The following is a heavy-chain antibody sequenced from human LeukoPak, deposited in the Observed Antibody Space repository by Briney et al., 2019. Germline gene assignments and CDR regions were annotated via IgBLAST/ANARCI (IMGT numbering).Heavy chain of an antibody. CDR2: TNLRGST. D-gene: IGHD2-2*01. CDR3: ARWIVVVPAATKPTHNWFDP. Sequence: SETLSLTCAVYGGSFSGYYWSWIRQPPGKGLEWIGETNLRGSTNYNPSLKSRVTISVDTSKNQFSLKLSSVTAADAAVYYCARWIVVVPAATKPTHNWFDPWGQGTLVTVSS. J-gene: IGHJ5*02. V-gene: IGHV4-34*01. CDR1: GGSFSGYY.